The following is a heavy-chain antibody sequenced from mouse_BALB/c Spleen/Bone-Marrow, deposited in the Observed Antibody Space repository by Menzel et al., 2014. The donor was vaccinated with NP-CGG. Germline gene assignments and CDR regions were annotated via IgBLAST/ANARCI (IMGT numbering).Heavy chain of an antibody. CDR1: GYAISSYW. V-gene: IGHV1-80*01. D-gene: IGHD2-3*01. J-gene: IGHJ2*01. CDR2: IYPGDGDT. Sequence: QVQLKQSGAELVRPGSSVKISCKASGYAISSYWMNWVKQRPGQGLEWIGQIYPGDGDTNYNGKFMGKATLTADKSSSTAYMQISSLTSEDSAVYFCARGRGWYLDYWGQGTTLTVSS. CDR3: ARGRGWYLDY.